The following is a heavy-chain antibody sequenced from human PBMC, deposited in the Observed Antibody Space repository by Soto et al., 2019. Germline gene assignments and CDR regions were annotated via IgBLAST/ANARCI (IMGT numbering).Heavy chain of an antibody. CDR1: GYTFTSYA. V-gene: IGHV1-18*01. D-gene: IGHD3-3*01. J-gene: IGHJ5*02. CDR3: AREFWPLNWFDP. Sequence: ASVKVSCKASGYTFTSYAISWVRQAPGQGLEWMGWISAYNDNTNYAQKLQGRVTMTTDTSTSTAYMELRSLRSDDTAVYYCAREFWPLNWFDPWGQGTLVTVSS. CDR2: ISAYNDNT.